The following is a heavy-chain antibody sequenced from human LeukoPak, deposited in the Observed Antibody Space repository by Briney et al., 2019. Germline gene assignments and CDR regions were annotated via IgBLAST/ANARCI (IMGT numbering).Heavy chain of an antibody. Sequence: GASVKVSCKASGYTFTTYGINWVRQAPGQGLEWVGWINPNSGGTDYVQKFQGRVTMTRDTSISTAYMELSRLSYDDTAVYYCARMDCSSTSCYRYYYGMDVWGQGTTVTVSS. J-gene: IGHJ6*02. CDR1: GYTFTTYG. V-gene: IGHV1-2*02. CDR3: ARMDCSSTSCYRYYYGMDV. D-gene: IGHD2-2*01. CDR2: INPNSGGT.